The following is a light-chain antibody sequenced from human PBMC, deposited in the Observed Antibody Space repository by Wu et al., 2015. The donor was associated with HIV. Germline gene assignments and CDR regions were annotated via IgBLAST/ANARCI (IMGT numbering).Light chain of an antibody. J-gene: IGKJ5*01. CDR3: QQHANWPLT. CDR2: DAS. CDR1: RSVSSA. V-gene: IGKV3-11*01. Sequence: EIVLTQSPAALSISPGERATLSCRASRSVSSAVAWYQQKPGQAPRLLIYDASKRATGIPARFTGCGSATDYILTISSLEPEDFAVYYCQQHANWPLTFGQGTRLEI.